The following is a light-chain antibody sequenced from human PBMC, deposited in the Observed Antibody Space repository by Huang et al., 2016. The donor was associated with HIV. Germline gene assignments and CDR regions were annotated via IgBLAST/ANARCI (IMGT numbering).Light chain of an antibody. CDR3: QQYNNWPPLT. CDR2: GGS. V-gene: IGKV3-15*01. Sequence: EVGMTQSPATLSVSPGERVTLSCRASQSVSSNLAWLQHRPGQAPSLLIYGGSTRATVVPAMFSGSGSGTECTLTISSLQSEDYAVYYCQQYNNWPPLTFGGGTKVEIK. CDR1: QSVSSN. J-gene: IGKJ4*01.